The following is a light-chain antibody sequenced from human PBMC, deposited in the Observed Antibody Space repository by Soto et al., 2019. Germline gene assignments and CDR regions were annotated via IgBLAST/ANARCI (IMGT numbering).Light chain of an antibody. CDR2: GAS. CDR1: QSVGSNY. J-gene: IGKJ3*01. V-gene: IGKV3-20*01. Sequence: EIVLTQSPGTLSLSPGERATLYCRASQSVGSNYLAWYQQKPGQAPRVLIYGASSRATGIPDRFSGSGSGADFTLTISRLEPEDFAVYYCQQYNTSPFTFXPGTKADIK. CDR3: QQYNTSPFT.